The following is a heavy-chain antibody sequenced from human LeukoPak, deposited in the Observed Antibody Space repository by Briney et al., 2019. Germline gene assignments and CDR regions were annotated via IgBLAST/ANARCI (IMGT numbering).Heavy chain of an antibody. CDR1: GFTFSGSA. CDR2: IDKKDKGYATET. V-gene: IGHV3-73*01. Sequence: GGSLRLSCAASGFTFSGSAIHWVRQASGKGLEWVGQIDKKDKGYATETAYAASVKGRFTISGDDSINTAYLQMKSLKTEDTALYYCTRDSGTYNWFDPWGQGTLVTVSS. D-gene: IGHD1-26*01. J-gene: IGHJ5*02. CDR3: TRDSGTYNWFDP.